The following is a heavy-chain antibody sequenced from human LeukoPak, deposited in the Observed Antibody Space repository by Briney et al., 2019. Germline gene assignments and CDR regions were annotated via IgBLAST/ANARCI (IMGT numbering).Heavy chain of an antibody. CDR3: AKDHGIVVVIAMSYYGMDV. Sequence: GGSLRLSCAASGFTFSSYGVHWLRQAPGKGLEWVAFIRYDGSNKYYADSVKGRFTISRDNSKNTLYLQMNSLRAEDTAVYYCAKDHGIVVVIAMSYYGMDVWGQGTTVTVSS. CDR2: IRYDGSNK. J-gene: IGHJ6*02. V-gene: IGHV3-30*02. D-gene: IGHD2-21*01. CDR1: GFTFSSYG.